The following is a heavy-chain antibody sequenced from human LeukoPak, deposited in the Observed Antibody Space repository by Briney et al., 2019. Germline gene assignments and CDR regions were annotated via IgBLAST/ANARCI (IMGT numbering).Heavy chain of an antibody. CDR2: INPNSGGT. CDR1: GYTFTGYY. D-gene: IGHD6-19*01. J-gene: IGHJ4*02. V-gene: IGHV1-2*02. CDR3: ATIAVAHHTSSYYFDY. Sequence: HVASVKVSCKASGYTFTGYYMHWVRQAPGQGLEWMGWINPNSGGTNYAQKFQGRVTMTRDTSISTAYMELSRLRSDDTAVYYCATIAVAHHTSSYYFDYWGQGTLVTVSS.